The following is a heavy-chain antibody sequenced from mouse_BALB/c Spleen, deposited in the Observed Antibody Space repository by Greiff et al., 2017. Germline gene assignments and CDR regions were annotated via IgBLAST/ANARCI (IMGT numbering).Heavy chain of an antibody. V-gene: IGHV1-14*01. CDR1: GYTFTSYV. J-gene: IGHJ3*01. D-gene: IGHD4-1*01. CDR3: ARGDNWAWVAY. CDR2: INPYNDGT. Sequence: EVQLQQSGPELVKPGASVKMSCKASGYTFTSYVMHWVKPKPGQGLEWIGYINPYNDGTKYNEKFKGTATLTSDKSSSTAYMELSSLTSEDSAVSYCARGDNWAWVAYWGEGTRVTVSA.